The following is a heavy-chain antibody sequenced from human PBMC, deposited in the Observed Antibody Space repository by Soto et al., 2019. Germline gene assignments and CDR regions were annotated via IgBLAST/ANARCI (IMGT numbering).Heavy chain of an antibody. V-gene: IGHV2-5*02. J-gene: IGHJ4*02. CDR3: AHTAGWSYYFDF. CDR2: IFWDDDE. D-gene: IGHD6-19*01. Sequence: QITLRESGPTLVTPAQTLTLTCTFSGFSLNTNGEAVAWIRQPPGKALEWLALIFWDDDERYSPSLRRSLTITRDTSENQVSLTMTNMYPVDTATYYCAHTAGWSYYFDFWGQGALVTVSS. CDR1: GFSLNTNGEA.